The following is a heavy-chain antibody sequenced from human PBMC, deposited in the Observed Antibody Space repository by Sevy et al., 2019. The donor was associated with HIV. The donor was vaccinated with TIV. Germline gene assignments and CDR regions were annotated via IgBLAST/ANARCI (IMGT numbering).Heavy chain of an antibody. J-gene: IGHJ4*02. CDR2: ISAYNGNT. V-gene: IGHV1-18*01. Sequence: ASVKVSCKASGYTFTSYGISWVRQAPGQGLEWMGWISAYNGNTNYAQKLQGRVTMTTDTSTSTAYMELRSLRSDDTAVYYCARRMGDYYDSSEDYWGQGTLVTVSS. CDR1: GYTFTSYG. D-gene: IGHD3-22*01. CDR3: ARRMGDYYDSSEDY.